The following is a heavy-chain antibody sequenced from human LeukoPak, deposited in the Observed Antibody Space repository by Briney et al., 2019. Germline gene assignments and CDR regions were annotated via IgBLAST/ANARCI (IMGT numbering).Heavy chain of an antibody. J-gene: IGHJ6*02. CDR1: GGSISSYY. CDR3: ARGYWGYYYDSSGYSKLPYYYYYGMDV. CDR2: IYYSRST. Sequence: PSETLSLACTVSGGSISSYYWSWIRQPPGKGLEWIGYIYYSRSTNYNPSLKSRVTISLDTSKNQFSLKLSSVTAADTAVYYCARGYWGYYYDSSGYSKLPYYYYYGMDVWGQGTTVTVSS. D-gene: IGHD3-22*01. V-gene: IGHV4-59*01.